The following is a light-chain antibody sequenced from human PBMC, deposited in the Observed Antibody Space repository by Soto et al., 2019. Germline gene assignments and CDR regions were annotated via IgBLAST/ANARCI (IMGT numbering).Light chain of an antibody. J-gene: IGKJ4*01. CDR3: QQFNDSPLT. V-gene: IGKV1-9*01. Sequence: DIRFTGAPSFLSASGGDRVTCTCRASQAISSYLAWYQQRPGKPPKLLIDGASTLQSDVPSRFSGSGSGTEFTLTVSSLQAEDSAPYYCQQFNDSPLTFGEGTKV. CDR2: GAS. CDR1: QAISSY.